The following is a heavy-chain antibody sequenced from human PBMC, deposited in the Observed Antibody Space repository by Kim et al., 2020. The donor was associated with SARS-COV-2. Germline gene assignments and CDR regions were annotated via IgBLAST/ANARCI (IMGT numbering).Heavy chain of an antibody. CDR2: MNPNSGNT. Sequence: ASVKVSCKASGYTFTSYDINWVRQATGQGLEWMGWMNPNSGNTGYAQKFQGRVTMTRNTSISTAYMELSSLRSEDTAVYYCARGFHSRITMVRGKSYGMDGWGQGTTGTGSS. V-gene: IGHV1-8*01. D-gene: IGHD3-10*01. CDR3: ARGFHSRITMVRGKSYGMDG. CDR1: GYTFTSYD. J-gene: IGHJ6*02.